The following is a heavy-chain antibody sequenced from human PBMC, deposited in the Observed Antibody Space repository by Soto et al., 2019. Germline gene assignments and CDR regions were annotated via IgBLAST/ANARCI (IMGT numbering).Heavy chain of an antibody. CDR1: GFTFSNYA. V-gene: IGHV3-23*01. D-gene: IGHD1-26*01. J-gene: IGHJ4*02. CDR3: AKEYTSTSRGSFDY. CDR2: ITGSSGRT. Sequence: EVHLLEFGGGLVQPGGSLRLSCAASGFTFSNYAMNRVRQAPGKGLEWVSGITGSSGRTFYADSVKGRFTISRDNSKNTVYLQMNSVRADDTAVYYCAKEYTSTSRGSFDYWGQGALVTVSS.